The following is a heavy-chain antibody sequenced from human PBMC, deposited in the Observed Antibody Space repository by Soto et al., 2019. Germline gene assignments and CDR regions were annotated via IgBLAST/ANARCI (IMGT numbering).Heavy chain of an antibody. D-gene: IGHD2-2*03. CDR1: GGSFSGYY. CDR3: ARLNGYCVSTGCQGYYGMDV. Sequence: SETLSLTCAVYGGSFSGYYWSWIRQPPGKGLDWIGEINHSGSTNYNPSLKSRVTISVDTSKNQFSLKLSSVTAADTAVYYCARLNGYCVSTGCQGYYGMDVWGQGTTVTVSS. CDR2: INHSGST. J-gene: IGHJ6*02. V-gene: IGHV4-34*01.